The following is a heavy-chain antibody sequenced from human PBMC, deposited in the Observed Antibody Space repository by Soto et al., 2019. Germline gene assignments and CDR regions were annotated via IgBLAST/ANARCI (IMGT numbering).Heavy chain of an antibody. J-gene: IGHJ4*02. Sequence: QVQLVQSGAEVKKPGSSVKVSCKASGGTFSSYAISWVRQAPGQGLEWMGGIIPIFGTANYAQKFQGRVTITADESTSTAYMELSSLRSEDTAVYYCARDQGYCSSTSCVGLDYWGQGTLVTVSS. CDR2: IIPIFGTA. D-gene: IGHD2-2*01. V-gene: IGHV1-69*01. CDR1: GGTFSSYA. CDR3: ARDQGYCSSTSCVGLDY.